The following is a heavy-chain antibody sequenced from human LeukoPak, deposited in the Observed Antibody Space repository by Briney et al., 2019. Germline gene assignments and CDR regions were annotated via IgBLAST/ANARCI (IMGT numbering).Heavy chain of an antibody. CDR2: MRYDGSDI. J-gene: IGHJ4*02. CDR1: GFTFNTYG. D-gene: IGHD7-27*01. V-gene: IGHV3-33*01. Sequence: GRSLRLSCAASGFTFNTYGMHWVRQAPGKGLEWVPVMRYDGSDIYYADSVKGRFTISRDNSKNTLYLRMNSLRAEDTAVYYCARDQSPKWGSGERYFDFWGQGTLVTVSS. CDR3: ARDQSPKWGSGERYFDF.